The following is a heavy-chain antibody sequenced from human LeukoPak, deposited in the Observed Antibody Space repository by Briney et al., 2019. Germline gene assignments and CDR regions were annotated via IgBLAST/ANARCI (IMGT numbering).Heavy chain of an antibody. CDR3: ARLRYYAVDV. V-gene: IGHV3-48*01. CDR1: GFTFSTLD. CDR2: ISSGSSSR. J-gene: IGHJ6*02. Sequence: GGSLRLSCAASGFTFSTLDMTWVRQAPGKGLEWVSYISSGSSSRYYADSVKGRFTISRDNAKNSLYLQMNSLRAEDTAVYFCARLRYYAVDVWGQGTTVIVSS.